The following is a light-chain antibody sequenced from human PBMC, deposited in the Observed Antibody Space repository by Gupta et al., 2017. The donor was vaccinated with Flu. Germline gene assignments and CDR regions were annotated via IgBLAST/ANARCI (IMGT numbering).Light chain of an antibody. CDR3: ASWDDSLSGQVV. Sequence: QSGLTQPPSASGTPGQRVSISCSGSSSSIGSNTVNWYQHLPGTAPKLLIYVNNQRHSGVPDRFSGSKSGTSASLAISGLQAEDEADYYCASWDDSLSGQVVFGGGTKLTVL. CDR2: VNN. J-gene: IGLJ2*01. CDR1: SSSIGSNT. V-gene: IGLV1-44*01.